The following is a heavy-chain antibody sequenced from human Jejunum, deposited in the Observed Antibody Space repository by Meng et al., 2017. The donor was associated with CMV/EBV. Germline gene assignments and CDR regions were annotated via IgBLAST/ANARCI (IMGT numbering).Heavy chain of an antibody. CDR1: RFTFSSDW. D-gene: IGHD2-2*01. J-gene: IGHJ4*02. V-gene: IGHV3-74*01. CDR3: ARDYYSSSTH. Sequence: DVPRVGLGGGLVPPGGSWGLACAAFRFTFSSDWMHWLRQAPGKGREWVSRINTDGRNTNYADSVKGRFTISRDNAKNTLYLQMNSLRVEDTAVYYCARDYYSSSTHWGQGTLVTVSS. CDR2: INTDGRNT.